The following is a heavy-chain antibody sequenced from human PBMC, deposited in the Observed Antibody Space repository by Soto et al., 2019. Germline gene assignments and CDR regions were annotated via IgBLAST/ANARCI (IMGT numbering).Heavy chain of an antibody. J-gene: IGHJ4*02. Sequence: QVQLQQWGAGLLKPSETLSLACAVYGGSFSDYYWTWIRQPPGKGLEWIGEISHSGSTNHNPSLKSRXTIXVXTSKNQFALKLTSVTAADTAVYYCARRPSGDYGVDYWGQGTLVTVSS. CDR1: GGSFSDYY. CDR3: ARRPSGDYGVDY. CDR2: ISHSGST. D-gene: IGHD2-21*02. V-gene: IGHV4-34*04.